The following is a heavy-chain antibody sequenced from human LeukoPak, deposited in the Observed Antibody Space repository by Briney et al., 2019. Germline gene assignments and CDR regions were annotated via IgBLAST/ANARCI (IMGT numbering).Heavy chain of an antibody. D-gene: IGHD3-16*01. CDR2: INYSGST. J-gene: IGHJ4*02. Sequence: SETLSLTCAVSGGSISSSYWSWIRQSPGKGLEWIGYINYSGSTNYNPSLKSRVTISVDTTKNQFSLKLNSVTAADTAVYYCAGWGGVANAAGVFDYWGQGTLVTVSS. CDR3: AGWGGVANAAGVFDY. V-gene: IGHV4-59*01. CDR1: GGSISSSY.